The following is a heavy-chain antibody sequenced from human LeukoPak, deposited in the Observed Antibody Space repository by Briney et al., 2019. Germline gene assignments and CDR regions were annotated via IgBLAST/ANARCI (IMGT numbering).Heavy chain of an antibody. CDR2: ISGYNGHT. V-gene: IGHV1-18*01. CDR3: ARSGHRRYYYASGPDY. CDR1: GYTFTNYG. D-gene: IGHD3-10*01. J-gene: IGHJ4*02. Sequence: ASVKVSCKASGYTFTNYGISWVRQAPGQGLEWMGWISGYNGHTKYAQKFQGRVTMTTDTSTSTAYMELRSLRSDVTAVYYCARSGHRRYYYASGPDYWGQGTLVAVSS.